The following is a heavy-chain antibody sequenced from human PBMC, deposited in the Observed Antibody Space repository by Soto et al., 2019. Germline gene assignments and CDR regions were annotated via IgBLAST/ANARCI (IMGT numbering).Heavy chain of an antibody. V-gene: IGHV3-66*01. J-gene: IGHJ6*03. Sequence: GGSLRLSCAASGFTVSSNYMSWVRQAPGKGLEWVSVIYSGGSTYYADSVKGRFTISRDNSKNTLYLQMNSLRAEDTAVYYCARERDDSPTPYMDVWGKGTTVTVSS. D-gene: IGHD2-15*01. CDR1: GFTVSSNY. CDR2: IYSGGST. CDR3: ARERDDSPTPYMDV.